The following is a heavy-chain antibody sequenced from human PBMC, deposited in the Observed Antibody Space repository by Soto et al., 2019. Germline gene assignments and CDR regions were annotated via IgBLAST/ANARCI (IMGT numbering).Heavy chain of an antibody. D-gene: IGHD3-16*02. CDR3: ARGRGGDYVWGSYRYTDYYYGMDV. CDR1: GGSSRGYY. V-gene: IGHV4-34*01. J-gene: IGHJ6*02. CDR2: INHSGST. Sequence: SETLDLTSALNGGSSRGYYWSWIRQPPGKGLEWIGEINHSGSTNYNQSLKSRVTISVETSKNQFSLKLSSVPAADTAVYYCARGRGGDYVWGSYRYTDYYYGMDVWGQGTTVTVSS.